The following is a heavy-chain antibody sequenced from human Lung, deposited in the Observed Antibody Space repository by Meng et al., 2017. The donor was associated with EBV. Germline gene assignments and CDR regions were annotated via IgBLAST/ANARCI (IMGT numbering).Heavy chain of an antibody. Sequence: EGEPGGSGGGLVQPGGSLRLSCAASGFTFTDYWMHWVRQAPGKGLVWVSRVDIDGTTSVYADSVRGRFTISRDNTKNMIYLQSNSLRADDTAVYYWTRGESGTCDRSGQGTLVTVSS. V-gene: IGHV3-74*01. D-gene: IGHD3-16*01. CDR1: GFTFTDYW. CDR2: VDIDGTTS. J-gene: IGHJ5*02. CDR3: TRGESGTCDR.